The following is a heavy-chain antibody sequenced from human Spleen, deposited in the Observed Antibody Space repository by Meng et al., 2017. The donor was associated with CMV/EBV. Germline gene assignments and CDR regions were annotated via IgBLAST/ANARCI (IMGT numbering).Heavy chain of an antibody. V-gene: IGHV4-31*02. Sequence: VSGGSITSGTYYWNWIRQHPGKGLEWIGYIYYSGSTYYNPSLKRRVTISVDTSKNQFSLKLRSVTAADTAVYFCARSQYSNSYLFDYWGQGTLVTVSS. D-gene: IGHD6-6*01. CDR2: IYYSGST. J-gene: IGHJ4*02. CDR3: ARSQYSNSYLFDY. CDR1: GGSITSGTYY.